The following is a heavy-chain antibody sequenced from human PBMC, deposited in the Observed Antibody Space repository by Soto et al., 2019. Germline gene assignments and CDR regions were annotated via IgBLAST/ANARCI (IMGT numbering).Heavy chain of an antibody. V-gene: IGHV3-23*01. CDR1: GFTFSSNS. Sequence: EVQLLESGGGLVQPGGSLRLSCAASGFTFSSNSMSWVRQAPGKELEWVSTISGSDGSTYYADAVKGWFIFSRDNSKRLQYLKKRRLRDEDTALYYWAKEGSSGWYYFDYWGQGTLVTVSS. CDR2: ISGSDGST. CDR3: AKEGSSGWYYFDY. D-gene: IGHD6-19*01. J-gene: IGHJ4*02.